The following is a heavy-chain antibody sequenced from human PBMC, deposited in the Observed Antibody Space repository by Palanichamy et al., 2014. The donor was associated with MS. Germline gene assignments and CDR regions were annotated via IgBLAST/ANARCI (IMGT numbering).Heavy chain of an antibody. CDR1: GGSISSSSYY. D-gene: IGHD3-10*01. CDR2: IYYSGST. Sequence: QLQLQDRGPGLVKPSETLSLTCTVSGGSISSSSYYWGWIRQPPGKGLEWIGSIYYSGSTYYNPSLKSRVTISVDTSKNQFSLKLSSVTAADTAVYYCASLPIYGYAFDIWGQGTMVTVSS. J-gene: IGHJ3*02. CDR3: ASLPIYGYAFDI. V-gene: IGHV4-39*01.